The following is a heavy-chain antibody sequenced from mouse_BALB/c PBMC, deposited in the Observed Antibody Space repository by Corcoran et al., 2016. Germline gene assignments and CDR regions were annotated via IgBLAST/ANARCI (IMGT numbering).Heavy chain of an antibody. Sequence: QIQLVQSGPELKKPGETVKISCKASGYTFTNYGMNWVKQPPGKGLKWMGWINTYTGEPTYADDFKGRFAFSLETSASTAYLQFNNLRNEDMATYFCASQTMMTTRPFSYWGQGTLVTVSA. CDR2: INTYTGEP. CDR1: GYTFTNYG. J-gene: IGHJ3*01. CDR3: ASQTMMTTRPFSY. V-gene: IGHV9-1*02. D-gene: IGHD2-4*01.